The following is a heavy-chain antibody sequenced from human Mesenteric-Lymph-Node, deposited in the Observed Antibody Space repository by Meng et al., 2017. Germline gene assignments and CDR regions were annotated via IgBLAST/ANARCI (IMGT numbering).Heavy chain of an antibody. CDR1: GFTFSSYG. V-gene: IGHV3-23*01. J-gene: IGHJ4*02. CDR2: IFDSGATT. D-gene: IGHD3-10*01. CDR3: AKVLWGVRAPLDPFDF. Sequence: GESLKISCEASGFTFSSYGMSWVRQAPGKGLEWVSTIFDSGATTHYGDSVKGRFTSSRDNSKNTLYLQMNNLRAEDTAIYYCAKVLWGVRAPLDPFDFWGQGTLVTVSS.